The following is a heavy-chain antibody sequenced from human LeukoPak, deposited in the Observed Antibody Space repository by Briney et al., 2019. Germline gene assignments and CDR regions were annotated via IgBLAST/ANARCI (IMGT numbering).Heavy chain of an antibody. Sequence: PSETLSLTCTVSGDSISGSSYYWGWIRQPPGKGLEWIGNIYYGGSTYYNPSLKSRVSISVDTSNNQFSLKVSSVTAADTAVYYCASADGYKLDYWGQGTLVTVSS. J-gene: IGHJ4*02. V-gene: IGHV4-39*01. CDR2: IYYGGST. CDR1: GDSISGSSYY. CDR3: ASADGYKLDY. D-gene: IGHD5-24*01.